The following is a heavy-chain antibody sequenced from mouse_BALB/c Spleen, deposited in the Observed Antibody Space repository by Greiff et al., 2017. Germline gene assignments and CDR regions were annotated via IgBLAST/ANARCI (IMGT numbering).Heavy chain of an antibody. CDR2: IRNKANGYTT. CDR3: ARDRSYYAMDY. J-gene: IGHJ4*01. Sequence: VQLQQSGGGLVQPGGSLRLSCATSGFTFTDYYMSWVRQPPGKALEWLGFIRNKANGYTTEYSASVKGRFTISRDNSQSILYLQMNTLRAEDSATYYCARDRSYYAMDYWGQGTSVTVSS. V-gene: IGHV7-3*02. CDR1: GFTFTDYY.